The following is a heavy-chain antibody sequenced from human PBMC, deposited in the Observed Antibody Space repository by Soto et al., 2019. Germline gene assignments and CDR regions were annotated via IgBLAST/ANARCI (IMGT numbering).Heavy chain of an antibody. CDR3: AKRRAISNKVFFDH. CDR1: GFSINTGGVG. CDR2: LYWNDDG. V-gene: IGHV2-5*01. Sequence: QITLRESGPTLVKPTQTLTLRCTLSGFSINTGGVGVGWIHQPPGKAPEWLALLYWNDDGWYSQSLRYRLSVTKDASENRVVLTMTHLDPTDTGTYYCAKRRAISNKVFFDHWGQGALVTGSS. J-gene: IGHJ4*02. D-gene: IGHD4-4*01.